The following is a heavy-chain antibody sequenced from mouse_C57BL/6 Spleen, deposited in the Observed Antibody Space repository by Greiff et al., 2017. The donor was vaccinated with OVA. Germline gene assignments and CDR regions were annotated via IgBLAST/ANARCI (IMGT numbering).Heavy chain of an antibody. V-gene: IGHV14-4*01. CDR1: GFNIKDDY. CDR2: IDPENGDT. Sequence: EVQLQESGAELVRPGASVKLSCTASGFNIKDDYMHWVKQRPEQGLEWIGWIDPENGDTEYASKFQGKATITADTSSNTAYLQLSSLTSEDTAVYYCTTYYYAMDYWGQGTSVTVSS. J-gene: IGHJ4*01. CDR3: TTYYYAMDY.